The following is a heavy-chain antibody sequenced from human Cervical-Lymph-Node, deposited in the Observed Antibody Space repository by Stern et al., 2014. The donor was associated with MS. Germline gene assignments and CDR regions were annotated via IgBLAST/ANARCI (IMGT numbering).Heavy chain of an antibody. J-gene: IGHJ5*02. V-gene: IGHV1-69*09. CDR2: IIPIIGLA. CDR3: ARGVVSNRAAATLHNLFDP. CDR1: GGTFSSSYA. D-gene: IGHD2-15*01. Sequence: VQLLESGAEVKKPGSSMNVSCKTSGGTFSSSYAITWMRQAPGQGLEWMGRIIPIIGLANYAQKFQGRVTITADTSTSTTYMELSSLTSEDTAVYYCARGVVSNRAAATLHNLFDPWGQGTLVTVSS.